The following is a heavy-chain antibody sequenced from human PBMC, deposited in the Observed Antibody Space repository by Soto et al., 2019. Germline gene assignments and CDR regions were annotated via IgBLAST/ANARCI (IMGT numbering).Heavy chain of an antibody. CDR1: GFSLSTHGVG. D-gene: IGHD2-15*01. CDR2: IYWDDDK. CDR3: AHAMLFCTGGSCSTWFDS. J-gene: IGHJ5*01. V-gene: IGHV2-5*02. Sequence: QITLKESGPTLVKPTQTLTLTCTFSGFSLSTHGVGVGWVRQPAGKALEWLALIYWDDDKRYSASLNSRLTITKDTAKHQVVLTMTNMAPVDTATYYCAHAMLFCTGGSCSTWFDSWGQGTLVTVSS.